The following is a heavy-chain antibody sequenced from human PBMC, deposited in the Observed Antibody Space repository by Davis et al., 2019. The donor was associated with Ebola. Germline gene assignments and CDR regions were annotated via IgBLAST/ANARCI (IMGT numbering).Heavy chain of an antibody. J-gene: IGHJ4*02. CDR2: IYYSGST. D-gene: IGHD1-7*01. CDR1: GGSISSSNW. Sequence: SETLSLTCAVSGGSISSSNWWSWIRQPPGKGLEWIGYIYYSGSTYYNPSLKSRVTISVDTSKNQFSLKLSSVTAADTAVYYCVGAWNYGDYWGQGTLVTVSS. CDR3: VGAWNYGDY. V-gene: IGHV4-4*02.